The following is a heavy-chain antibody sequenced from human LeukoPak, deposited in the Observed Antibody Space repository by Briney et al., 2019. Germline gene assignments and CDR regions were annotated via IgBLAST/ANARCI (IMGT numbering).Heavy chain of an antibody. CDR1: GFTFSSFA. CDR2: ISYDGSNK. V-gene: IGHV3-30-3*01. CDR3: ARVYYYYYGMDV. J-gene: IGHJ6*02. Sequence: GGSLRLSCAASGFTFSSFAMHWVRQAPGKGLEWVAVISYDGSNKYYADSVKGRFTISRDNSKNTLYLQMNSLRAEDTAVYYCARVYYYYYGMDVWGQGTTVTVSS.